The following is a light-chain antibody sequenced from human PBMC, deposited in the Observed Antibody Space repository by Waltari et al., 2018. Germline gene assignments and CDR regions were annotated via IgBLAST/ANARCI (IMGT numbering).Light chain of an antibody. CDR3: HQSNGLPRT. CDR1: QSIGTS. J-gene: IGKJ1*01. Sequence: EIVLTQSPDFQSVTPKEKVTITCRASQSIGTSVHWYQQKPDQSPKLIIKYASQSISGGPSRFSGSGSGTGFTLSINSLEAEDAAVYYCHQSNGLPRTFGQGTKVEIK. V-gene: IGKV6D-21*02. CDR2: YAS.